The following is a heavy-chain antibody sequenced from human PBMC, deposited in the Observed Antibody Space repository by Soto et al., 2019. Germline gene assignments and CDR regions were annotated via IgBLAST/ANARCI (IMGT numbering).Heavy chain of an antibody. CDR3: ARDKLGVTRYYYYGMDV. CDR1: GGSVSSGSYY. Sequence: PSETLSLTCTVSGGSVSSGSYYWSWIRQPPGKGLEWTGYIYYSGSTNYNPSLKSRVTISVDTSKNQFSLKLSSVTAADTAVYYCARDKLGVTRYYYYGMDVWGQGTTVTV. CDR2: IYYSGST. V-gene: IGHV4-61*01. J-gene: IGHJ6*02. D-gene: IGHD3-10*01.